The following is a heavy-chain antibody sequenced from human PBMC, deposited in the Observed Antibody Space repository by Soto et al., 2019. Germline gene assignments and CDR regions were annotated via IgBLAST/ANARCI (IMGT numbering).Heavy chain of an antibody. Sequence: GGSLRLSCAASGFTFSSYGMHWVRQAPGKGLEWVAVIWYDGSNKYYADSVKGRFTISRDNSKNTLYLQMNSLRAEDTAVYYCARDRPHGLVPAALDYWGQGTLVTVSS. D-gene: IGHD2-2*01. CDR3: ARDRPHGLVPAALDY. J-gene: IGHJ4*02. V-gene: IGHV3-33*01. CDR1: GFTFSSYG. CDR2: IWYDGSNK.